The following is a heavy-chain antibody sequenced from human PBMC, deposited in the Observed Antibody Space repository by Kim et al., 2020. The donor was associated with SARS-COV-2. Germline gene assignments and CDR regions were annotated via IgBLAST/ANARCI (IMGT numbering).Heavy chain of an antibody. CDR1: GYTFTSYA. Sequence: ASVKVSCKASGYTFTSYAMHWVRQAPGQRLEWMGWINAGNGNTKYSQKFQGRVTITRDTSASTAYMELSSLRSEDTAVYYCARGRSKDCTNGVCQADYWGQGTLVTVSS. CDR2: INAGNGNT. V-gene: IGHV1-3*01. J-gene: IGHJ4*02. D-gene: IGHD2-8*01. CDR3: ARGRSKDCTNGVCQADY.